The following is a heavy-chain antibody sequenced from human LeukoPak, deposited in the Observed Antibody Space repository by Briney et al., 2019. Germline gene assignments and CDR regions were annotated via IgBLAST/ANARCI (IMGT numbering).Heavy chain of an antibody. V-gene: IGHV3-33*01. J-gene: IGHJ4*02. D-gene: IGHD1-14*01. CDR1: GFTFGGYG. Sequence: PGRSLRLSCAGSGFTFGGYGMHWFRQTPGKGLEWVAVIAYDGSRAFYADSVKGRFTISTDNSKNPMCVQMDDLRAEDTAVYYCTRYNNDHFDYWGQGTLVTVSS. CDR2: IAYDGSRA. CDR3: TRYNNDHFDY.